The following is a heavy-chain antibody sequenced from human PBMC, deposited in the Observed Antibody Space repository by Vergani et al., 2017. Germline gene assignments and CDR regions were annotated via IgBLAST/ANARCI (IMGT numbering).Heavy chain of an antibody. J-gene: IGHJ6*03. CDR2: ISSSSSYI. CDR1: GFTFSSYG. V-gene: IGHV3-21*01. CDR3: ARVGGIAAQTPTNYYYYYYMDV. Sequence: EVQLVESGGGLVKPGGSLRLSCAASGFTFSSYGINWVRQAPGRGLEWVSSISSSSSYIYYADSVKGRFTISRDNSKNTLYLQMNSLRAEDTAVYYCARVGGIAAQTPTNYYYYYYMDVWGKGTTVTVSS. D-gene: IGHD6-13*01.